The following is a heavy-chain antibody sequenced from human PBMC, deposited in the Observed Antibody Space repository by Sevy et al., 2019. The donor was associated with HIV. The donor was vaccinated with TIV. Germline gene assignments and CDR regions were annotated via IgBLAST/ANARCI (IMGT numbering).Heavy chain of an antibody. D-gene: IGHD1-26*01. V-gene: IGHV4-31*03. CDR2: ISYSGRT. Sequence: SETLSLTCTVSGGSISSLNYYWSWIRQHPGKGLEWIGYISYSGRTYYNPSLKSRVTISVDTSKNQFSLKLSSVTAAETALYYCARANAYLASDAFDIWGQGTLVTVSS. J-gene: IGHJ3*02. CDR1: GGSISSLNYY. CDR3: ARANAYLASDAFDI.